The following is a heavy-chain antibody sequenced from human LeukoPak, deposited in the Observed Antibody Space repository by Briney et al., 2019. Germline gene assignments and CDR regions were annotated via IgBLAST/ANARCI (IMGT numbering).Heavy chain of an antibody. Sequence: PGGSLRLSCAASGFTFDDYAMHWVRQAPGKGLEWVSGISWNSGSIGYADSVKGRFTISRDNAKNSLYLQMNSLRAEDTALYYCAKDKSSGYYRGDFQHWGQGTLVTVSS. CDR3: AKDKSSGYYRGDFQH. D-gene: IGHD3-22*01. J-gene: IGHJ1*01. V-gene: IGHV3-9*01. CDR2: ISWNSGSI. CDR1: GFTFDDYA.